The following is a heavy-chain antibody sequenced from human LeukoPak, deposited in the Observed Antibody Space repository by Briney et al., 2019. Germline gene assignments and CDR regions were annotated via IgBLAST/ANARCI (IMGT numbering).Heavy chain of an antibody. V-gene: IGHV4-31*03. CDR3: ARPTGRSYWYFDL. D-gene: IGHD3-9*01. CDR2: IYYSGTT. Sequence: SETLSLTCTVSGGSISSGGHYWSWIRQHPGKGLEWIGYIYYSGTTYYNPSLQSRLTISVDTSKNQFSLKLSSVTAADTAVYYCARPTGRSYWYFDLWGRGTLVTVSS. J-gene: IGHJ2*01. CDR1: GGSISSGGHY.